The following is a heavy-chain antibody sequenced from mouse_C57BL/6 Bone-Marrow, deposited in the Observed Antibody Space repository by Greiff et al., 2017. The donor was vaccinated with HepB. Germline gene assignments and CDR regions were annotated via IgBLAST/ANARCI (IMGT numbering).Heavy chain of an antibody. J-gene: IGHJ2*01. Sequence: EVMLVESGGGLVQPGGSMKLSCAASGFTFSDAWMDWVRQSPEKGLEWVAEIRNKANNHATYYAESVKGRFTISRDDSKSSVYLQMNILRAEDTGIYYCTTPTGKDYFDYWGQGTTLTVSS. CDR2: IRNKANNHAT. D-gene: IGHD4-1*02. CDR1: GFTFSDAW. CDR3: TTPTGKDYFDY. V-gene: IGHV6-6*01.